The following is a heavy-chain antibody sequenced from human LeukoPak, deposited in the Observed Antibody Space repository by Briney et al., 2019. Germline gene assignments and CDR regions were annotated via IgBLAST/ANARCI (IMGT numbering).Heavy chain of an antibody. CDR1: GFTFSDYY. V-gene: IGHV3-23*01. CDR2: IRAGGDNT. D-gene: IGHD3-10*01. Sequence: GGSLRLSCAASGFTFSDYYMSWIRQAPGKGLEWVSGIRAGGDNTYYADSVKGRFTISRDNSKNTLYLQMNSLRAEDTAVYYCAKGMVRGVILKGFDYWGQGTLVTVSS. CDR3: AKGMVRGVILKGFDY. J-gene: IGHJ4*02.